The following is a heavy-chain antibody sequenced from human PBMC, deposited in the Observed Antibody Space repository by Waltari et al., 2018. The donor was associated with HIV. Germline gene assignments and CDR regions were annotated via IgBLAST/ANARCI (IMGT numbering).Heavy chain of an antibody. J-gene: IGHJ1*01. CDR2: INHSGST. CDR1: GGSFSGYY. V-gene: IGHV4-34*01. CDR3: ARGVTHFQH. D-gene: IGHD4-4*01. Sequence: QVQLQQWGAGRLKPSETLSLTGAVYGGSFSGYYWSGIRQPPGKGLEWIGEINHSGSTNYNPALKGLVTISGDTSKNQFSLKLSSVTAADTAVYYCARGVTHFQHWVQGTLVTVSS.